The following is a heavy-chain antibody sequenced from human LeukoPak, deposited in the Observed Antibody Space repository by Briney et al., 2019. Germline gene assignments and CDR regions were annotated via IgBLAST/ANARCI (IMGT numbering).Heavy chain of an antibody. CDR2: INPSGGST. D-gene: IGHD6-19*01. J-gene: IGHJ4*02. V-gene: IGHV1-46*01. CDR3: ARGGSGWLFDY. Sequence: ASVKVSCTASGGTFSSYAISWVRQAPGQGLEWMGIINPSGGSTSYAQKFQGRVTMTRDTSTSTVYMELSSLRSEDTAVYYCARGGSGWLFDYWGQGTLVTVSS. CDR1: GGTFSSYA.